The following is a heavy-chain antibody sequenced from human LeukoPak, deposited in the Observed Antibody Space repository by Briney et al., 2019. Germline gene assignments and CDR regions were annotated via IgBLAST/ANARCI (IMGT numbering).Heavy chain of an antibody. D-gene: IGHD1-26*01. J-gene: IGHJ4*02. V-gene: IGHV4-59*08. Sequence: PSETLSLTCTVSGGSISSYSWRWIRRPPGKGLEWIGYMYSGGSTKYKSSLKSRVTISVDTSKNQFSLKLSSVTAADTAVYYCARQLISGSYSGFDYWGQGTLVTVSS. CDR1: GGSISSYS. CDR2: MYSGGST. CDR3: ARQLISGSYSGFDY.